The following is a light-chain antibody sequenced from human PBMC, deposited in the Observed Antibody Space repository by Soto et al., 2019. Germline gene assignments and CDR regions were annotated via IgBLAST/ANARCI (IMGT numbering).Light chain of an antibody. CDR2: DAS. CDR3: QQYNSYPWT. CDR1: QSISSW. V-gene: IGKV1-5*01. J-gene: IGKJ1*01. Sequence: DIQMTQSPSTLSASVGDRVTITCRASQSISSWLAWYQQKPGKAPKLLIYDASSLESGVPSRVSGSGSGTEFTLTNSSLQPDDFATYYCQQYNSYPWTFGQGTKVEIK.